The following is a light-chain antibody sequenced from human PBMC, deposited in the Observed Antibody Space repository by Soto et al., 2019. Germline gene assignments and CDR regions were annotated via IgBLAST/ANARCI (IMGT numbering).Light chain of an antibody. Sequence: QAVLTQSPSASASLGASVKLTCTLSSEHSIYAIAWHQQQPEKGPRYLMTLNNDGSHIKGDGIPDRFSGSSSGTERYLTISSLQSEDEADYYCQTWGAGVRVFGGGTKLTVL. CDR3: QTWGAGVRV. J-gene: IGLJ3*02. CDR1: SEHSIYA. V-gene: IGLV4-69*01. CDR2: LNNDGSH.